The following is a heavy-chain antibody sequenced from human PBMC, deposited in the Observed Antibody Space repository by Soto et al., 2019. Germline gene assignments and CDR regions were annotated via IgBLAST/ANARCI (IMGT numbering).Heavy chain of an antibody. Sequence: QVQLQQWGAGLLKPSETLSLTCAVYGGSFNSYFWNWVRQPPGKGLEWIGEVTPSGGSNYYPSLKTLVTIVKNPSKTQFSLMVTSVTGADTAVYYCTTSGSRWPDAFDIWAQGAMVTVS. J-gene: IGHJ3*02. CDR1: GGSFNSYF. CDR2: VTPSGGS. V-gene: IGHV4-34*01. CDR3: TTSGSRWPDAFDI. D-gene: IGHD1-26*01.